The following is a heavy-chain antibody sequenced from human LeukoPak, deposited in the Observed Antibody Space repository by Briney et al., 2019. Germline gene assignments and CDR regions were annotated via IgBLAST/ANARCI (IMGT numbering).Heavy chain of an antibody. CDR3: AGSIFGVVITYFDY. J-gene: IGHJ4*02. CDR2: INHSGST. D-gene: IGHD3-3*01. CDR1: GGSFSGYY. V-gene: IGHV4-34*01. Sequence: SETLSLTCAVYGGSFSGYYWSWIRQPPGKGLEWIGEINHSGSTNYNPSLKSRVTISVDTSKNQFSLKLSSVTAADTAVYYCAGSIFGVVITYFDYWGQGTLVTVSS.